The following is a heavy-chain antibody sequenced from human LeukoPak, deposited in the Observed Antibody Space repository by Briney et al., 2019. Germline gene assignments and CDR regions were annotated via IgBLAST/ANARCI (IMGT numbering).Heavy chain of an antibody. CDR2: IWHDGSNK. D-gene: IGHD2-15*01. J-gene: IGHJ4*02. V-gene: IGHV3-33*01. Sequence: GKSLRLSCTASGFSFNTFGMHWVRQPPGKGLEWVAVIWHDGSNKYYPDSGKGRFTISRDNSKNTVYVQMNSLRVEDTAVYYCARGLSDGYCRGGTCPDFDYWGLGSLVTVSS. CDR1: GFSFNTFG. CDR3: ARGLSDGYCRGGTCPDFDY.